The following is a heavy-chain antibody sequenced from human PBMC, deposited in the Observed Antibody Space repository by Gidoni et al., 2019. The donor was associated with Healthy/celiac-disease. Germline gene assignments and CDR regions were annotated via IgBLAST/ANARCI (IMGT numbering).Heavy chain of an antibody. Sequence: VQLQQWGARLLTPSETLSLTCAVYCGSFSGYDWSWIRQPPGKGLEWIGEINHSGSTNYNPSLKSRVTISVDTAKNQFSLKLSSVTAADTAVYYCARRGYSYGRVGFDYWGQGTLVTVSS. D-gene: IGHD5-18*01. V-gene: IGHV4-34*01. CDR2: INHSGST. J-gene: IGHJ4*02. CDR3: ARRGYSYGRVGFDY. CDR1: CGSFSGYD.